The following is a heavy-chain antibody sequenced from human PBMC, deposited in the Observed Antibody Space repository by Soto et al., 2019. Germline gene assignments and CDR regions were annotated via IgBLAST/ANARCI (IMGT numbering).Heavy chain of an antibody. D-gene: IGHD1-26*01. J-gene: IGHJ6*03. Sequence: SETLSLTCVVSGGSLSDYFWSWIRQPPGMALEWIGEINHLGSINYNPSLKSRVTMSVDTSKNQFSLTLNSVTAADTATYYCAICGLSYGGYLYLMDVCDRGTTVT. CDR1: GGSLSDYF. CDR3: AICGLSYGGYLYLMDV. CDR2: INHLGSI. V-gene: IGHV4-34*01.